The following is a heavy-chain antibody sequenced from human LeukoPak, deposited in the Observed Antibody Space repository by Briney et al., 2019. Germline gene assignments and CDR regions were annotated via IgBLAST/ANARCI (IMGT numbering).Heavy chain of an antibody. V-gene: IGHV4-59*08. D-gene: IGHD1-26*01. Sequence: RPSETLSLTCTVSGVSINSNYWSWIRQPPGKGLESIGYMHYTGNTNYNPSLKSRVTISMDTSKNQFSLKLNSVTAADTAVYYCTRGGSADPFEHWGQGTLVTVSS. CDR3: TRGGSADPFEH. J-gene: IGHJ4*02. CDR2: MHYTGNT. CDR1: GVSINSNY.